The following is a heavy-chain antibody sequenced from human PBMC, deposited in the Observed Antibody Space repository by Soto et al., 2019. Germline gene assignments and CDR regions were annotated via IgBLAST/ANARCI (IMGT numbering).Heavy chain of an antibody. Sequence: VHLQQWGAGLLRPSETLSLTCTVSGESFGAYYWSWIRQSPGKGLEWIGEVYHSGDTKYNPSLKSLVTISEDPSKNHFSLRMTSMTAADTGVYYCARGFSNSVTTRFDSWGQGTLVTVSS. V-gene: IGHV4-34*01. D-gene: IGHD4-17*01. J-gene: IGHJ4*02. CDR3: ARGFSNSVTTRFDS. CDR1: GESFGAYY. CDR2: VYHSGDT.